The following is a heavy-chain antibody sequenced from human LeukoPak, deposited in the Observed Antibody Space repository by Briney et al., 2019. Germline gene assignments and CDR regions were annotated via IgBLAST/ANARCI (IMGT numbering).Heavy chain of an antibody. CDR3: ARTTSKGGVDY. CDR1: GGTFSSYA. Sequence: ASVKVSCKASGGTFSSYAISWVRQAPGQGPEWMGRIIPILNITDYAQKFQGRVTITADKSTTTAFMEVSSLRSEDTAVYYCARTTSKGGVDYWGQGTLVTVSS. D-gene: IGHD1-26*01. J-gene: IGHJ4*02. V-gene: IGHV1-69*04. CDR2: IIPILNIT.